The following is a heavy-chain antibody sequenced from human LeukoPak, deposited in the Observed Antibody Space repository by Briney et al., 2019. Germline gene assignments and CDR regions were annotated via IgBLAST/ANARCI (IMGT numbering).Heavy chain of an antibody. Sequence: GSSVKVSRKASGGTFSSYAISWVRQAPGQGLEWMGRIIPILGIANYAQKFQGRVTITADKSTSTAYMELSSLRSEDTAVYYCARLYNRRDGYNKDFDYWGQGTLVTVSS. CDR3: ARLYNRRDGYNKDFDY. V-gene: IGHV1-69*04. D-gene: IGHD5-24*01. CDR2: IIPILGIA. J-gene: IGHJ4*02. CDR1: GGTFSSYA.